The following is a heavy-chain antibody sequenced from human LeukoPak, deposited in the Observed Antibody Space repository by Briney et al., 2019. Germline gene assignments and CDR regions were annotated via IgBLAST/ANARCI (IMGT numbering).Heavy chain of an antibody. Sequence: SETLSLTSTVSGDSISNYYWTWIRQPPGKGLEWIGYIYYSGSTNYNPSLKSRVTISVDTSKNQFSLKLSSVTAADTAVYYCARGTWPFDYWGQGTLVTVSS. V-gene: IGHV4-59*01. CDR3: ARGTWPFDY. CDR2: IYYSGST. D-gene: IGHD5-12*01. CDR1: GDSISNYY. J-gene: IGHJ4*02.